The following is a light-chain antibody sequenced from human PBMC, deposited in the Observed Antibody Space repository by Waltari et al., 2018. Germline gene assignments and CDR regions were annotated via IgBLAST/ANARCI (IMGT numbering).Light chain of an antibody. Sequence: EIVMTQSPATLSVSPGERATLSCRASQSVTTKLAWYQQKPGQAPRLLIYGASTRATGVPARFSGSGSGTEFTLTISSLQSEDFAVYYCQQYHNWPPFTFGPGTKVDI. CDR2: GAS. V-gene: IGKV3-15*01. J-gene: IGKJ3*01. CDR1: QSVTTK. CDR3: QQYHNWPPFT.